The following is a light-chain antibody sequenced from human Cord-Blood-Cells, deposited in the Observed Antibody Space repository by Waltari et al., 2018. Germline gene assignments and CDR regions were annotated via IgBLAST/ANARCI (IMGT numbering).Light chain of an antibody. J-gene: IGLJ3*02. Sequence: QSVLTQPPSASGTPGQRVTISCSGSSSNIGSNYVYWYQQLPGTAPKLLIYRNNQQPSGVPDRFSGAKSGTSASLAISGLRSEDEADYDCAAWDDSLSGRVFGGGTKLTVL. CDR2: RNN. V-gene: IGLV1-47*01. CDR3: AAWDDSLSGRV. CDR1: SSNIGSNY.